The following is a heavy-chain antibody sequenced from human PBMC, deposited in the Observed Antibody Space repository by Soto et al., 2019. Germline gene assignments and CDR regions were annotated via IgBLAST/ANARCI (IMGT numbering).Heavy chain of an antibody. J-gene: IGHJ6*02. D-gene: IGHD1-7*01. CDR3: ATPDSVTGTTYYYYYGMDV. V-gene: IGHV1-24*01. CDR1: GYTLTELS. Sequence: ASVKVSCKVSGYTLTELSMHWVRQAPGKGLEWMGGFDPEDGETIYAQKFQGRVTMTEDTSTDTAYMELSSLRSEDTAVYYCATPDSVTGTTYYYYYGMDVWGQGTTVTVSS. CDR2: FDPEDGET.